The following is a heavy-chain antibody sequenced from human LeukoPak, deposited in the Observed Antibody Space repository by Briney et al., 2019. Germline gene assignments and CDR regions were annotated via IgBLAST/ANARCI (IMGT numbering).Heavy chain of an antibody. J-gene: IGHJ4*02. V-gene: IGHV1-8*01. Sequence: ASVKVPCKASGYTFTSYDFNWVRQATGQGLEWMGWVNPNTGNTGYAQKFQGRVTMTRNTSISTAYMELSSLRSEDTAVYYCARWMYSSSWYYFDYWGQGTLVTVSS. CDR2: VNPNTGNT. D-gene: IGHD6-13*01. CDR1: GYTFTSYD. CDR3: ARWMYSSSWYYFDY.